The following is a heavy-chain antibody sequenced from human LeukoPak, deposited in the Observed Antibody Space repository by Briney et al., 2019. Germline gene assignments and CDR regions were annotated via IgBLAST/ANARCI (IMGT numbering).Heavy chain of an antibody. CDR3: ARDHGWYVDHFDY. J-gene: IGHJ4*02. Sequence: GGSLRLSCSASGFTFSSYSMNWVRQAPGKGLEWVSYISSSSSSIYYVDSVKGRFTISRDNAKNSLYLQMNSLRAEDTAVYYCARDHGWYVDHFDYWGQGTLVTVSS. CDR2: ISSSSSSI. V-gene: IGHV3-48*01. CDR1: GFTFSSYS. D-gene: IGHD6-19*01.